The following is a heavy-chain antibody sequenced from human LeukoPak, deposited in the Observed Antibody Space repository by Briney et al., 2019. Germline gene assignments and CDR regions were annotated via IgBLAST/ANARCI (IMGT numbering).Heavy chain of an antibody. CDR3: ARQGYCSYGRCTPEVGY. CDR1: GYTFTSYW. D-gene: IGHD2-15*01. V-gene: IGHV5-51*01. CDR2: VHAGDSDT. J-gene: IGHJ4*02. Sequence: GESLQISCKGSGYTFTSYWIGWVRQLPGKGLEWMGIVHAGDSDTRYSPSFQGQVTFSSDKSISTAYLQWSSLKASDTAMYYCARQGYCSYGRCTPEVGYWGQGTLVTVSS.